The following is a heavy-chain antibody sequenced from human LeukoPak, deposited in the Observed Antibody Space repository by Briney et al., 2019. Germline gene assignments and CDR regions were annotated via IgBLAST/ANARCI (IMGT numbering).Heavy chain of an antibody. D-gene: IGHD2/OR15-2a*01. V-gene: IGHV3-33*01. CDR3: ARSNSHYFDY. CDR2: IWYDGSNK. CDR1: EFTFSSHG. J-gene: IGHJ4*02. Sequence: PGRSLRLSCAASEFTFSSHGMHWVRQAPGKGLEWVAVIWYDGSNKYYADSVKGRFTISRDNSKNTLYLQMNSLRAEDTAVYYCARSNSHYFDYWGQGTLVTVSS.